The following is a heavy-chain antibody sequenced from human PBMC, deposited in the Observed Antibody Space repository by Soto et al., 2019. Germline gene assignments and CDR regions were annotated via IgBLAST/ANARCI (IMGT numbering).Heavy chain of an antibody. CDR2: INPSGGST. D-gene: IGHD3-10*01. CDR3: ARDQGAFYYGSDYYYGMDV. V-gene: IGHV1-46*01. J-gene: IGHJ6*02. Sequence: ASVKVSCKASGYTFTSYYMHWVRQAPGQGLEWMEIINPSGGSTSYAQKFQGRVTMTRDTSTSTVYMELSSLRSEDTAVYYCARDQGAFYYGSDYYYGMDVWGQGTTVTVSS. CDR1: GYTFTSYY.